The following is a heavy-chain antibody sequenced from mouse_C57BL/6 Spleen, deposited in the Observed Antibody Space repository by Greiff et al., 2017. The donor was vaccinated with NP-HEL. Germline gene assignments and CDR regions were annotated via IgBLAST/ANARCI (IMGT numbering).Heavy chain of an antibody. CDR2: IRNKANNHAT. D-gene: IGHD2-5*01. CDR1: GFTFSDAW. J-gene: IGHJ4*01. CDR3: TRPLIYSNYENAMDY. V-gene: IGHV6-6*01. Sequence: EVKLVESGGGLVQPGGSMKLSCAASGFTFSDAWMDWVRQSPEKGLEWVAEIRNKANNHATYYAESVKGRFTISRDDSKSSVYLQMNSLRAEDTGIYYCTRPLIYSNYENAMDYWGQGTSVTVSS.